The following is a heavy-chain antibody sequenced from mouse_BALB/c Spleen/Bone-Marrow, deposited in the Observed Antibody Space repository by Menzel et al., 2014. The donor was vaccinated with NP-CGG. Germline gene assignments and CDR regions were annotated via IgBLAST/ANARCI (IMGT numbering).Heavy chain of an antibody. CDR3: TRSNGSWFAY. CDR1: GYTFTSYY. J-gene: IGHJ3*01. Sequence: VQLQQSGAELVKPGASVKLSCKASGYTFTSYYMYWVKQRPGQGLEWIGEINPSNGGTNFNEKFKNKATLTVNKSSSTAYMQLSRLIVEDSVVYYGTRSNGSWFAYWGQGTLVTVSA. D-gene: IGHD1-1*01. V-gene: IGHV1S120*01. CDR2: INPSNGGT.